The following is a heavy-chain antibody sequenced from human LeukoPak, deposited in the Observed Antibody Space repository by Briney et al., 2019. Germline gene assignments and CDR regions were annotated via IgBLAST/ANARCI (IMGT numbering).Heavy chain of an antibody. CDR1: GFTLSSYN. Sequence: GGSLRLPCAVSGFTLSSYNMNWVRQAPGKGLEWVSYIRNSGNTIYYADSVKGRFTISRDDAKNSLYLQMNSLRAEDTAVYYCAELGITMIGGVWGKGTTVTISS. J-gene: IGHJ6*04. CDR2: IRNSGNTI. CDR3: AELGITMIGGV. V-gene: IGHV3-48*03. D-gene: IGHD3-10*02.